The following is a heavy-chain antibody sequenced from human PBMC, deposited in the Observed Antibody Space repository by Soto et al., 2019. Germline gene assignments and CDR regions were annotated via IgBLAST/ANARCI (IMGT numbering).Heavy chain of an antibody. D-gene: IGHD3-3*01. CDR2: ISVYNGNT. Sequence: QVLLVQSGAEVKEPGASVRVSCKASGYTFTTYGIAWVRQAPGQGPEWMGWISVYNGNTNSAQKVRGRLTMTTDTYTSPAYMELRSLRSDDTAVYYCARCKDFWSGYSRGGMDVWGQGTTVTVSS. V-gene: IGHV1-18*01. J-gene: IGHJ6*02. CDR3: ARCKDFWSGYSRGGMDV. CDR1: GYTFTTYG.